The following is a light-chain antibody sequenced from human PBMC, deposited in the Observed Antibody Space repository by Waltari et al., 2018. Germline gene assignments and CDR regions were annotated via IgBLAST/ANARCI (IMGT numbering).Light chain of an antibody. CDR3: QNHERLPAT. J-gene: IGKJ1*01. CDR2: GAS. CDR1: QRVSMF. Sequence: EVVLKQFPGTLSLSPGERATPSCRASQRVSMFLAWYQQKACQAPRLLIYGASSRATGIPDRFSGSGSGTDFSLTISRLEPEDFAVYYCQNHERLPATFGQGTKVEIK. V-gene: IGKV3-20*01.